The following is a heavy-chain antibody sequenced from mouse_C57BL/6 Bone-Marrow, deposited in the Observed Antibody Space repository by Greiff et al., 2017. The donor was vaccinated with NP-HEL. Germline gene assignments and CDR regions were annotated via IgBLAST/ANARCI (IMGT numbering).Heavy chain of an antibody. D-gene: IGHD1-1*02. CDR3: ARWGVLWCPYVDY. V-gene: IGHV1-52*01. CDR1: GYTFTSYW. CDR2: IDPSDSET. Sequence: QVQLQQPGAELVRPGYSVKLSCKASGYTFTSYWMHWVKQRPIQGLEWIGNIDPSDSETHYNQKFKDKATLTVDKSSSTAYMQLSSLTSEDSAVEDCARWGVLWCPYVDYGGQGTTLTVSS. J-gene: IGHJ2*01.